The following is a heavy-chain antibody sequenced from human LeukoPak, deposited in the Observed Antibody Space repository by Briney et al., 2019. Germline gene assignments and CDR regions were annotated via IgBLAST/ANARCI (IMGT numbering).Heavy chain of an antibody. CDR1: GYSFTSYW. V-gene: IGHV5-51*01. D-gene: IGHD2-21*02. CDR3: ARRSAYRGGDCYLDY. Sequence: GESLKISCKGSGYSFTSYWIGWVRQLPGKGLEWMGIIYPGDSDTTYSPSFQGQVTISADKSISTAYLQWSSLKASDTAMYYCARRSAYRGGDCYLDYWGQGTLVTVSS. J-gene: IGHJ4*02. CDR2: IYPGDSDT.